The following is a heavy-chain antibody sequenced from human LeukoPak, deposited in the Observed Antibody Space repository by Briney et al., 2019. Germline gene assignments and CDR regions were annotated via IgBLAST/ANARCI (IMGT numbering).Heavy chain of an antibody. CDR3: ARRLAVAGTGSSYYYYMDV. CDR2: IYHSGNT. J-gene: IGHJ6*03. V-gene: IGHV4-38-2*02. Sequence: SETLSLSCTVSGYSISNGYYWAWIRQPPGKGLEWIGNIYHSGNTYYNPSLKSRVTISVDTSKNQFSLQLNSVTPEDTAVYYCARRLAVAGTGSSYYYYMDVWGKGTTVTVSS. CDR1: GYSISNGYY. D-gene: IGHD6-19*01.